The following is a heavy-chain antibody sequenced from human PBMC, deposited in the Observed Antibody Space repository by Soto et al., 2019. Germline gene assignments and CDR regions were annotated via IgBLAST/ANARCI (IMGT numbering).Heavy chain of an antibody. V-gene: IGHV3-30*18. CDR3: AKDTYYHASPGYYVFHY. CDR1: GFIFSTYG. Sequence: QVQLVESGGGVVQPGRSLRLSCAASGFIFSTYGIHWVRQAPGKGLEWVAVISYDGNNEHYADSVKGRFTISRDNSKNXLFLKMSSLGAEDTAVYYWAKDTYYHASPGYYVFHYWGQGTLVTVSS. CDR2: ISYDGNNE. D-gene: IGHD3-22*01. J-gene: IGHJ4*02.